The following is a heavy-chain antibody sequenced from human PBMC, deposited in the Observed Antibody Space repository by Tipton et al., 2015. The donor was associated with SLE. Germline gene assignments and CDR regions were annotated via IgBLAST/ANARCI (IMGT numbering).Heavy chain of an antibody. V-gene: IGHV1-8*01. J-gene: IGHJ4*02. D-gene: IGHD6-13*01. CDR1: GYTFTSYD. CDR2: MNPNSGNT. Sequence: QSGAEVKNPGASVKVSCKASGYTFTSYDINWVRQAPGQGLEWMGRMNPNSGNTAYAHNSQGRVTMTRNTSTSTAYMELSSLRSEDTAVYYCARGGSSWRGDFGYWGQGTLVTVSS. CDR3: ARGGSSWRGDFGY.